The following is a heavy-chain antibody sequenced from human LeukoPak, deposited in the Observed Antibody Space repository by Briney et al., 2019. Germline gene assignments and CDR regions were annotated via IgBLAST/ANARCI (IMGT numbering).Heavy chain of an antibody. Sequence: SETLSLTCTVSGGSISGYYWSWIRQPPGKGLEWIGHIYYIGSTNYNPSLKSRVTTSVDTSRNQFSLNLSSVTAADTAVYYCARDRRSSSSEFDFDYWGQGTLVTVSS. CDR1: GGSISGYY. V-gene: IGHV4-59*01. CDR3: ARDRRSSSSEFDFDY. D-gene: IGHD6-6*01. J-gene: IGHJ4*02. CDR2: IYYIGST.